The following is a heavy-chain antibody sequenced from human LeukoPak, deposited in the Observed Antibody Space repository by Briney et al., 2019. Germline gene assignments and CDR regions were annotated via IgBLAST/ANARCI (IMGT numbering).Heavy chain of an antibody. CDR3: ARTDYYDSSGLGIDY. D-gene: IGHD3-22*01. CDR1: GGSISSSNW. CDR2: IYHSGST. J-gene: IGHJ4*02. V-gene: IGHV4-4*02. Sequence: SGTLSLTCAVSGGSISSSNWWSWVRQPPGKGLEWIGEIYHSGSTNYNPSLKSRVTISVDKSKNQFSLKLSSVTAADTAVYYCARTDYYDSSGLGIDYWGQGTLVTVSS.